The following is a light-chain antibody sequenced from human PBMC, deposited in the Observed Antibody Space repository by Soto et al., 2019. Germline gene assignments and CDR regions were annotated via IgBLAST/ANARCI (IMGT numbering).Light chain of an antibody. V-gene: IGKV3-20*01. CDR2: GSS. CDR1: QSVSNDY. CDR3: QQYGSSPFT. Sequence: EIVLTQSPGTLSLSPGERATLSCRASQSVSNDYLAWYQQKPGQAPRLLIYGSSSRATGIPDRFSGSGSGADFTLTISRREPEDFAVYYCQQYGSSPFTFGPGTKVYIK. J-gene: IGKJ3*01.